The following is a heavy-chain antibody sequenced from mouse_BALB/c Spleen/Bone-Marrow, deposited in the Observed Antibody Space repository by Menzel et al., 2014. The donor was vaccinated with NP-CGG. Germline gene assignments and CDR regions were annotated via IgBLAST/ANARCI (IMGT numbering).Heavy chain of an antibody. CDR3: ARDDVWYAMDY. CDR1: GFTFSSYG. Sequence: EVQLVESGGGLVQPGESLKLSCAASGFTFSSYGMSWVRQTPDKRLELVATINNNGGSTYYPDSVKGRFTISRDNAKNTLYLQMSSLKSEDTAMYYCARDDVWYAMDYWGQGTSVTVSS. V-gene: IGHV5-6-3*01. J-gene: IGHJ4*01. CDR2: INNNGGST.